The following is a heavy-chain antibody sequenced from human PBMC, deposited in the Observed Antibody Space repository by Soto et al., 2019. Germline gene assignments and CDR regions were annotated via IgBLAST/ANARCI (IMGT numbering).Heavy chain of an antibody. J-gene: IGHJ4*02. Sequence: ASVKVSCKASGYSFPNYGFCWVRQVPGQGLEWMGYISPSSGYTTYAPNLQERVIMTTDSSTTTVYMELRSLTSDDTAVYYCAREMWTRSGPQNFFDYWGQGALVTVSS. D-gene: IGHD6-25*01. CDR3: AREMWTRSGPQNFFDY. CDR1: GYSFPNYG. V-gene: IGHV1-18*01. CDR2: ISPSSGYT.